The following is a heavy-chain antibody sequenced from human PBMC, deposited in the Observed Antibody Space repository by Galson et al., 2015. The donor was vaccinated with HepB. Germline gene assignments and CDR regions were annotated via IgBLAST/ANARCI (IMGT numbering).Heavy chain of an antibody. V-gene: IGHV3-53*01. CDR3: ARATSGGYCSRTSCYYFDY. Sequence: SLRLSCAASGFTVITNYMSWVRQAPGKGLEWVSIIYSGGYRSYADSVKGRFTISRDNSKSTVYLQMNSLRAEDAAVYYCARATSGGYCSRTSCYYFDYWGQGALVTVSS. D-gene: IGHD2-2*01. CDR2: IYSGGYR. CDR1: GFTVITNY. J-gene: IGHJ4*02.